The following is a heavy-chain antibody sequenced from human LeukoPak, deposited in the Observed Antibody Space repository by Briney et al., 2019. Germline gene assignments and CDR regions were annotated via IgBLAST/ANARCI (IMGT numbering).Heavy chain of an antibody. Sequence: GSLRLSCAASGFTFSSYGMHWVRQAPGKGLEWVAVIWYDGSNKYYADSVKGRFTISRDNSKNTLYLQMNSLRAEDTAVYYCARLYSGFNDAFDIWGQGTMVTVSS. D-gene: IGHD5-12*01. CDR3: ARLYSGFNDAFDI. CDR1: GFTFSSYG. CDR2: IWYDGSNK. J-gene: IGHJ3*02. V-gene: IGHV3-33*01.